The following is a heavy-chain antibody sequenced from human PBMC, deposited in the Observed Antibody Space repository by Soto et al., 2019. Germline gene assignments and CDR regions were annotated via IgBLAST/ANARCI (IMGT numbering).Heavy chain of an antibody. CDR3: AKDRRWLQFFVFDY. CDR2: ISGSGGST. J-gene: IGHJ4*02. D-gene: IGHD5-12*01. Sequence: EVQLLESGGGLVQPGGSLRLSCAASGFTFSSYAMSWVRQAPGKGLEWVSAISGSGGSTYYADSVKGRFTISRDNSKNPLELEKNRLKTEETAVYYCAKDRRWLQFFVFDYWGQGTLVTVSS. CDR1: GFTFSSYA. V-gene: IGHV3-23*01.